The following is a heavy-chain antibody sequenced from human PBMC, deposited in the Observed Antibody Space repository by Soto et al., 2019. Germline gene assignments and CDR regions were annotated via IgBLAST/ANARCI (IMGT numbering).Heavy chain of an antibody. D-gene: IGHD3-22*01. CDR2: ISSSSSYT. V-gene: IGHV3-11*06. CDR3: ARVSDSSGYYSPYYYYGMDV. J-gene: IGHJ6*02. CDR1: GFTFSDYY. Sequence: GSLRLSCAASGFTFSDYYMSWIRQAPGKGLEWVSYISSSSSYTNYADSVKGRFTISRDNAKNSLYLQMNSLRAEDTAVYYCARVSDSSGYYSPYYYYGMDVWGPGTTVTVYS.